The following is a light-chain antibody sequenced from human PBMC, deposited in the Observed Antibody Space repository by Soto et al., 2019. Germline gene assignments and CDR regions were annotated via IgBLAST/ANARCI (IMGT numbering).Light chain of an antibody. J-gene: IGKJ1*01. V-gene: IGKV3-20*01. Sequence: EIVLTQSPGTLALSLGEGATLSCRANETVNRNYLAWYHQKPGQPPRLLIYGVSSRATGVPDRFSGGGYWTEFTLTIVRLEPDDFGTYYCQQYIDSPRTFGQGTRVEVK. CDR1: ETVNRNY. CDR3: QQYIDSPRT. CDR2: GVS.